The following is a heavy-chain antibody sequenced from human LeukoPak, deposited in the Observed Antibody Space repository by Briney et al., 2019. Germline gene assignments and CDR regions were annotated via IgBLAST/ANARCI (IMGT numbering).Heavy chain of an antibody. J-gene: IGHJ5*02. CDR1: GGSISSYY. V-gene: IGHV4-59*01. CDR3: ARHGNYYDTSQSDP. CDR2: IYYSGST. Sequence: SETLSLTCTVSGGSISSYYWSWIRQPPGKGLEWIGYIYYSGSTNYNPSLKSRVTISVDTSKNQFSLKLSSVTAADTAVYYCARHGNYYDTSQSDPWGQGTLVAVSS. D-gene: IGHD3-22*01.